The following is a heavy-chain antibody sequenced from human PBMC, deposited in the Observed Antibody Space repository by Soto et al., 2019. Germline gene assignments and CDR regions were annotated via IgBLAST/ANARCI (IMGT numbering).Heavy chain of an antibody. Sequence: QVQLVESGGGVVQPGRSLRLSCAASGFTFSSYGMHWVRQAPGKGLERVAVIWYDGSNKYYADSVKGRFTISRDNSKNTLYLQMNSLRAEDTAVYYCARGWGRLLLYYYYGMDVWGQGTTVTVSS. D-gene: IGHD3-22*01. V-gene: IGHV3-33*01. CDR2: IWYDGSNK. CDR1: GFTFSSYG. J-gene: IGHJ6*02. CDR3: ARGWGRLLLYYYYGMDV.